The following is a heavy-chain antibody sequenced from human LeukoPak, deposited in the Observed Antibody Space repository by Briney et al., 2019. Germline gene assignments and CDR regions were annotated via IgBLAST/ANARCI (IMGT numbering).Heavy chain of an antibody. J-gene: IGHJ4*02. CDR1: GFTFSSYG. V-gene: IGHV3-33*01. D-gene: IGHD3-16*02. CDR3: ARNRPWREYDYVWGSYRKGNLMDY. CDR2: IWYDGSNK. Sequence: PGRSLRLSCAASGFTFSSYGMHWVRQAPGKGLEWVAVIWYDGSNKYYADSVKGRFTISRDNSKNTLYLQMNSLRAEDTAVYYCARNRPWREYDYVWGSYRKGNLMDYWGQGTLVTVSS.